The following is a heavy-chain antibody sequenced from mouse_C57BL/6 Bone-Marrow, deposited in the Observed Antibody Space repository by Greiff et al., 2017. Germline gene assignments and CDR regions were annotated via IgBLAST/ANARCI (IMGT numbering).Heavy chain of an antibody. D-gene: IGHD1-1*01. CDR2: IYPGDGDT. Sequence: VQLQQSGAELVKPGASVKISCKASGYAFSSYWMNWVKQRPGKGLEWIGQIYPGDGDTNYNGKFKGKATLTADKSSSTAYMQLSSLTSEDSAVYFCARCYYGSSYDWYFDVWGTGTTVTVSS. J-gene: IGHJ1*03. CDR1: GYAFSSYW. V-gene: IGHV1-80*01. CDR3: ARCYYGSSYDWYFDV.